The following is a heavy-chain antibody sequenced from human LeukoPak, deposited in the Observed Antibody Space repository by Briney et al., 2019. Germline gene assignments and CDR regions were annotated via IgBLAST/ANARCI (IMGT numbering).Heavy chain of an antibody. D-gene: IGHD6-13*01. V-gene: IGHV3-9*01. Sequence: GGSLRLSCAASGFTFSSYAMSWVRQAPGKGLEWVSGISWNSGSIGYADSVKGRFTISRDNAKNSLYLQMNSLRAEDTALYYCAKDTVEYSSSWYYFDYWGQGTLVTVSS. CDR2: ISWNSGSI. CDR3: AKDTVEYSSSWYYFDY. CDR1: GFTFSSYA. J-gene: IGHJ4*02.